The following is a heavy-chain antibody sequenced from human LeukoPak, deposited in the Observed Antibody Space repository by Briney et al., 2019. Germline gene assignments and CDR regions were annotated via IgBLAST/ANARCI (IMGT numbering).Heavy chain of an antibody. V-gene: IGHV3-23*01. CDR2: ITGRSDKT. Sequence: GGSLRLSCAASGFNFNKYDMTWARQAPGKGLEWVSTITGRSDKTYYTDSVKGRFVTSRDNSKDTLYLQMNSLRDEDTALYYCAKGGWLDDLGQGALVTVSS. CDR1: GFNFNKYD. D-gene: IGHD6-19*01. J-gene: IGHJ4*02. CDR3: AKGGWLDD.